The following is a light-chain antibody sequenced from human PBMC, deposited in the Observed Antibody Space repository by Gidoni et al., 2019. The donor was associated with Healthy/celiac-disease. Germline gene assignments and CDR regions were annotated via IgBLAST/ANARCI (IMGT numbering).Light chain of an antibody. Sequence: EIVMTQSPATLSVSPGERATLSCRASRSVSSNLAWYQQKPGQAPRLLIYGASTRATGIPARFRGSGSGTEFTLTISSLQSEDCAVYYCQQYNNWPPWTFGQGTKLEIK. CDR2: GAS. V-gene: IGKV3-15*01. J-gene: IGKJ2*02. CDR3: QQYNNWPPWT. CDR1: RSVSSN.